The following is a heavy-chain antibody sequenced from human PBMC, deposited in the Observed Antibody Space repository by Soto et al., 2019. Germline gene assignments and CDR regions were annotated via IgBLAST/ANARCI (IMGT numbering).Heavy chain of an antibody. CDR1: GGTFSSYT. V-gene: IGHV1-69*02. CDR2: IIPILGIA. CDR3: ASSYHKDHRLIEASI. Sequence: QVQLVQSGAEVKKPGSSVKVSCKASGGTFSSYTISWVRQAPGQGLEWMGRIIPILGIANYAQKFQGRVTITADKSTSTAYMELSSLRSEDTAVYYCASSYHKDHRLIEASIWGQGTMVTVSS. J-gene: IGHJ3*02. D-gene: IGHD3-22*01.